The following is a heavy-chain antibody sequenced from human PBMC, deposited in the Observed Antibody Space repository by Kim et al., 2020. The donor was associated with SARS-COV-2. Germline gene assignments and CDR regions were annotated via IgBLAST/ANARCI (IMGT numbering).Heavy chain of an antibody. D-gene: IGHD3-22*01. CDR3: ARRSRGHYYDSSGYYDDY. Sequence: GESLKISCKGSGYSFTSYWIGWVRQMPGKGLEWMGIIYPGDSDTRYSPSFQGQVTISADKSISTAYLQWSSLKASDTAMYYCARRSRGHYYDSSGYYDDYWGQGTLVTVSS. J-gene: IGHJ4*02. CDR2: IYPGDSDT. V-gene: IGHV5-51*01. CDR1: GYSFTSYW.